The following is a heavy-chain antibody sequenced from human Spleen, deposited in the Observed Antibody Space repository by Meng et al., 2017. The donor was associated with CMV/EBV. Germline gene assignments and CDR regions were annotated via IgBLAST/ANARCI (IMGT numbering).Heavy chain of an antibody. V-gene: IGHV3-48*03. CDR1: GFTFSGFE. Sequence: LSLTCAASGFTFSGFEVSWVHQAPRKGLEWLSYIGSSGSNIYYADSVKGRFTISRDNAKNSLYLQMTSLRAEDTAVYYCARHRYGGPTSWPYFDYWGQGTLVTVSS. CDR3: ARHRYGGPTSWPYFDY. CDR2: IGSSGSNI. J-gene: IGHJ4*02. D-gene: IGHD2-2*01.